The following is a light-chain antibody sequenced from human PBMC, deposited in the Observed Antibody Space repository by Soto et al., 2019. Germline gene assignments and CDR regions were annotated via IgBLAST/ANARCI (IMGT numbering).Light chain of an antibody. J-gene: IGLJ1*01. CDR2: EVS. V-gene: IGLV2-14*01. CDR1: TSDVGTYDY. Sequence: QSVLTQPASVSGSPGQSITISCTGTTSDVGTYDYVSWYQHQPGKAPKVMIYEVSNRPSGVSDRFSGSKSGNTASLTISGLQAEDEADYYCNSFTTSSTYVFGTGTKVTVL. CDR3: NSFTTSSTYV.